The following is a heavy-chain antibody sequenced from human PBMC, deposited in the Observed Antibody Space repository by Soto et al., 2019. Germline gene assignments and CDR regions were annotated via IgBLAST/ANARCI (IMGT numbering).Heavy chain of an antibody. V-gene: IGHV3-53*04. J-gene: IGHJ5*02. CDR1: GFTVSSNY. D-gene: IGHD3-22*01. CDR2: IYSGGST. Sequence: GGSLRLSCAASGFTVSSNYMSWVRQAPGKGLEWVSVIYSGGSTYYADSVKGRFTISRHNSKNTLYLQMNSLRAEDTAVYYCARGVRYYYDSSGYYHWGQGTLVTVS. CDR3: ARGVRYYYDSSGYYH.